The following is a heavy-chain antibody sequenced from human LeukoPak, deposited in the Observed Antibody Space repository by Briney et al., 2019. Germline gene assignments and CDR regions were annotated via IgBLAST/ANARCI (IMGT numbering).Heavy chain of an antibody. CDR3: ASRTYEDYFEY. CDR2: INGDGSIT. J-gene: IGHJ4*02. Sequence: GGSLRLSCAASGVTFRQHWMHWVRQAPGKGLEWVSRINGDGSITSYADSVKGRFNISRDNAKSTVYLQMDSLRAEDTAIYYCASRTYEDYFEYWRQGIRVTVSS. CDR1: GVTFRQHW. V-gene: IGHV3-74*01. D-gene: IGHD1-1*01.